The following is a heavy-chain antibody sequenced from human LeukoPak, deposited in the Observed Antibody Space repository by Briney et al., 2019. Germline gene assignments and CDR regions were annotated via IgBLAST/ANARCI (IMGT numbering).Heavy chain of an antibody. CDR1: GYSFTSNY. CDR2: IYPRDGST. Sequence: ASVKVSCKASGYSFTSNYIHWARQAPGQGLEWMGMIYPRDGSTSYAQRFQDRVTVTRDTSTSTVHMELSGLRSEDTAVYYCARDQEGFDYWGQRTQVTVSS. J-gene: IGHJ4*02. CDR3: ARDQEGFDY. V-gene: IGHV1-46*01.